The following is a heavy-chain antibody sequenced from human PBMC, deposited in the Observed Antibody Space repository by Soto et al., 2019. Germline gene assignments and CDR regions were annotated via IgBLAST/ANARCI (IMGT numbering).Heavy chain of an antibody. J-gene: IGHJ4*02. CDR1: GGSISSGGYY. V-gene: IGHV4-31*03. CDR3: ARTYYYYSSVYYLRGLAPYSFDY. D-gene: IGHD3-22*01. Sequence: SETLSLTCTVSGGSISSGGYYWSWIRQHPGKGLEWIGYIYYSGSTYYNPSLKSRVTISVDTSKNQFSLKLSSVTAADTAVYYCARTYYYYSSVYYLRGLAPYSFDYWGQGTLVTVSS. CDR2: IYYSGST.